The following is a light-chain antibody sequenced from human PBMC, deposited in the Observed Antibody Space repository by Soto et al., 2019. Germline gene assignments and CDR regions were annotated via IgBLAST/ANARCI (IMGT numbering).Light chain of an antibody. V-gene: IGLV7-46*01. J-gene: IGLJ2*01. CDR3: LGSYSRAVV. CDR1: TGAVTSGHY. Sequence: QAVVTQEPSLTVSPGGTVTLTCGSNTGAVTSGHYPYWFQQKPGQAPRTLIYDTTNKHSWTPARFSGSLLGGKAALTLSGAQPEDEADYYWLGSYSRAVVFGGGTKLTVL. CDR2: DTT.